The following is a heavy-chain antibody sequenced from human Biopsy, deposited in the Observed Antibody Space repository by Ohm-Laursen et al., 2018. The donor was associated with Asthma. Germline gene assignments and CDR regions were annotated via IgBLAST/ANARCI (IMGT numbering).Heavy chain of an antibody. CDR3: ASESYLRGFGHTLDL. J-gene: IGHJ5*02. V-gene: IGHV3-33*01. CDR2: ILSDGGEP. CDR1: GFTFRHYA. Sequence: LRLSCTASGFTFRHYALHWVRQAPGKGLEWVAFILSDGGEPSYADSVKGRFSISRDNSKSTVYLQMNSLRAGDTAVYYCASESYLRGFGHTLDLWGQGTQVTFS. D-gene: IGHD5-12*01.